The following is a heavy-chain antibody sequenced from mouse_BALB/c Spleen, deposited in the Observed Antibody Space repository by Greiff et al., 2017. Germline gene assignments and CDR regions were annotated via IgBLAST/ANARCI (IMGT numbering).Heavy chain of an antibody. V-gene: IGHV2-6-7*01. J-gene: IGHJ4*01. CDR1: GFSLTGYG. Sequence: QVQLKESGPGLVAPSQSLSITCTVSGFSLTGYGVNWVRQPPGKGLEWLGMIWGDGSTDYNSALKSRLSISKDNSKSQVFLKMNSLQTDDTARYYCARVIYGNYGYYAMDYWGQGTSVTVSS. CDR2: IWGDGST. D-gene: IGHD2-1*01. CDR3: ARVIYGNYGYYAMDY.